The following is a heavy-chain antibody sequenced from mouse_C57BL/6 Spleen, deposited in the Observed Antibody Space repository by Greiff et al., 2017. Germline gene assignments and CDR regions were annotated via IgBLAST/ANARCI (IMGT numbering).Heavy chain of an antibody. V-gene: IGHV1-5*01. CDR1: GYTFTSYW. D-gene: IGHD4-1*01. CDR3: AREAGTWFAY. Sequence: EVQLQQSGTVLARPGASVKMSCTTSGYTFTSYWMHWVKQRPGQGLEWIGAIYPGNSDTSYNQKFKGKAKLTAVTSASTAYMELSSLTNKYSAVYDCAREAGTWFAYWGQGPLVTVAA. J-gene: IGHJ3*01. CDR2: IYPGNSDT.